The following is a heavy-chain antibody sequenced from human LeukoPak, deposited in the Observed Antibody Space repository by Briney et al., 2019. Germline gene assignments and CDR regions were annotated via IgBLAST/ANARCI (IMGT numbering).Heavy chain of an antibody. CDR1: GGSISSYY. D-gene: IGHD2-2*01. Sequence: PSETLSLTCTVSGGSISSYYWSWIRQSPGKGLEWIGWSYHRGSTSYNPSLKSRVTISVDTSKNQFSLKLSSVTAADTAVYYCARDSRKIVVPAAIYYYYGMDVWGQGTTVTVSS. CDR3: ARDSRKIVVPAAIYYYYGMDV. CDR2: SYHRGST. V-gene: IGHV4-59*12. J-gene: IGHJ6*02.